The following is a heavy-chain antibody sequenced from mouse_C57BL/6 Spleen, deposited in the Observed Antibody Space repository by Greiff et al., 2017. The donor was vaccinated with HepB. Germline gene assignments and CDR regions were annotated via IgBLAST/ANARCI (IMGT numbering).Heavy chain of an antibody. Sequence: VQLKQSGPELVKPGASVKISCKASGYSFTDYNMNWVKQSNGKSLERIGVINPNYGTTSYNQKFKGKATLTVDQSSSTAYMQLNSLTSEDSAVYYCARGGSNYPYYAMDYWGQGTSVTVSS. D-gene: IGHD2-5*01. CDR1: GYSFTDYN. J-gene: IGHJ4*01. V-gene: IGHV1-39*01. CDR2: INPNYGTT. CDR3: ARGGSNYPYYAMDY.